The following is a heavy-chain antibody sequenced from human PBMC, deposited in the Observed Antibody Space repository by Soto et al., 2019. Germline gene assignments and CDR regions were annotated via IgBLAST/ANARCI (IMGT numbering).Heavy chain of an antibody. CDR1: GYTFTSYD. CDR2: MNPNSGNT. CDR3: ARGPAEYCISSTCYVPGWFDP. Sequence: QVQLVQSGAEVKKPGASVKVSCKASGYTFTSYDINWVRQATGQGLEWMGWMNPNSGNTGYVQKFQGRVTMTRNTSISTAYMELSSLRSEDTAVYYCARGPAEYCISSTCYVPGWFDPWGQGTLVTVSS. J-gene: IGHJ5*02. D-gene: IGHD2-2*01. V-gene: IGHV1-8*01.